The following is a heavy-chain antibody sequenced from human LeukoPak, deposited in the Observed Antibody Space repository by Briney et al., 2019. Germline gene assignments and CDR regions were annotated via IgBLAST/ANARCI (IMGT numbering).Heavy chain of an antibody. CDR3: ARTQGLYQWLAPYAHYFDY. CDR1: GGSFSGYY. Sequence: SETLSLTCAVYGGSFSGYYWSWIRQPPGKGREWIGEINHSGSTTYNPSLKSRVTISVDTSKNQFSLKLSSVTAADTAVYYCARTQGLYQWLAPYAHYFDYWGQGTLVTVSS. D-gene: IGHD6-19*01. J-gene: IGHJ4*02. CDR2: INHSGST. V-gene: IGHV4-34*01.